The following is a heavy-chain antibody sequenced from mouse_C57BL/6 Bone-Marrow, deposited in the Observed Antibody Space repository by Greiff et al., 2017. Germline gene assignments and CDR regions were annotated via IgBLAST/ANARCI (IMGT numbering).Heavy chain of an antibody. V-gene: IGHV1-64*01. CDR1: GYTFTSYW. CDR3: ARRGVTTDYYAMDY. J-gene: IGHJ4*01. CDR2: IHPNSGST. Sequence: QVQLQQPGAELVKPGASVKLSCKAPGYTFTSYWMHWVKQRPGQGLEWIGMIHPNSGSTNYNEKFKSKATLTVDKSSSTAYMQLSSLTSEDSAVYYCARRGVTTDYYAMDYWGQGTSVTVSS. D-gene: IGHD2-2*01.